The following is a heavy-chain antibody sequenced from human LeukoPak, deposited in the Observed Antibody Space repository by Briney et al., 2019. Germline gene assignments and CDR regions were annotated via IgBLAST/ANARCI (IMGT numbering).Heavy chain of an antibody. CDR3: VRKFATGD. Sequence: GGSLRLSCAASGFTFSSHLMHWIRQAQGTGLVWVSSVKSDGTATNYADSVKGRFTISRDNAKNTLYLQMNSLRVEDTAVYYCVRKFATGDWGQGTLVTVSS. J-gene: IGHJ4*02. CDR2: VKSDGTAT. D-gene: IGHD1-14*01. CDR1: GFTFSSHL. V-gene: IGHV3-74*01.